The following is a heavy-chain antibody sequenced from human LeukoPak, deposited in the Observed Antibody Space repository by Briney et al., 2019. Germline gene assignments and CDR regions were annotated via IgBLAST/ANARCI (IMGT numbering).Heavy chain of an antibody. Sequence: QPGGSLRLSCVASGFTFSSYAMSWVRQAPGKGLQWVSGMSRGGDSSYYADSVKGRFTISRDNSGNTLYLQMNSLRAEDTAIYYCAKEVYGSGPYYLDYWGQGTLVTVSS. D-gene: IGHD3-10*01. CDR2: MSRGGDSS. J-gene: IGHJ4*02. V-gene: IGHV3-23*01. CDR1: GFTFSSYA. CDR3: AKEVYGSGPYYLDY.